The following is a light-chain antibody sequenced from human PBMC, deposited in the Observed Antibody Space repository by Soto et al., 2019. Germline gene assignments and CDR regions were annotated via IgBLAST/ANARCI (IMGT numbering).Light chain of an antibody. V-gene: IGKV3-20*01. CDR3: QQYGSSLPYT. CDR2: GAS. Sequence: EIVLTQSPGTLSLSPGERATLSCRASPSVSSSYLAWYQQKPGQAPRLLIYGASSRATGIPDRFSGSGSGTDVSLTISRLEPEDFAVYYCQQYGSSLPYTFGQGTKLEIK. J-gene: IGKJ2*01. CDR1: PSVSSSY.